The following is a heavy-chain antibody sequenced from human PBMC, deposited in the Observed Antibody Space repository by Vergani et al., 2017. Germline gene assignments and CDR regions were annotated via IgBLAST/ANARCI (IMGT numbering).Heavy chain of an antibody. D-gene: IGHD2-21*01. CDR2: VKQDGSDK. V-gene: IGHV3-7*01. CDR1: GFPFSFYW. J-gene: IGHJ6*03. CDR3: ARVRYYCSGDCHPGEYYYYMDV. Sequence: EVELVESGGKLVQPGGSLRLSCATSGFPFSFYWMSWVRQAPGTGLEWVANVKQDGSDKYYVDSVKGRFTISRDNAKNILYLEMKGLRAEDTALYYCARVRYYCSGDCHPGEYYYYMDVWGKGTTVTVSS.